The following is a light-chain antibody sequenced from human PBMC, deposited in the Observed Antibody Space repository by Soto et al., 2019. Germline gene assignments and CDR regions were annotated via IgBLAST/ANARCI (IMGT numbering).Light chain of an antibody. CDR1: SSDVGGYNY. CDR2: EVS. V-gene: IGLV2-14*01. Sequence: QSALTQPASVSGSPGQSITISCTGTSSDVGGYNYVSWYQQYPGKAPKLMIYEVSNRPSGVSSRFSGSKSGSTASLTISGLQAEDEADYYCSSYTTSNTVVFGGGTQLTVL. CDR3: SSYTTSNTVV. J-gene: IGLJ2*01.